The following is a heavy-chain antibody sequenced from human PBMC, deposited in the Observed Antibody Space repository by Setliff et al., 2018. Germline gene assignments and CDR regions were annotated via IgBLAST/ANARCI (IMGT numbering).Heavy chain of an antibody. CDR2: ILDDGVKK. CDR1: GSTFSTYR. CDR3: ARTCSGSGCYAGLES. J-gene: IGHJ4*02. D-gene: IGHD2-15*01. Sequence: PGGSLRLSCAASGSTFSTYRMHWVRQAPGKGLEWVAVILDDGVKKYHADSVKGRFTISRDNSKNTLYLQMNSLRPEDTAVYYCARTCSGSGCYAGLESWGQGTPVTVSS. V-gene: IGHV3-30*03.